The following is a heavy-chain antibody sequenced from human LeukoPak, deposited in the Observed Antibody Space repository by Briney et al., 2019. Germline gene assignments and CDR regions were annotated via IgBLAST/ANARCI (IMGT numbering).Heavy chain of an antibody. V-gene: IGHV3-48*02. J-gene: IGHJ5*02. CDR3: AKIGSATFNWFDP. CDR1: GFTFSSYN. CDR2: ISSSGSTI. Sequence: QPGGSLRLSCAASGFTFSSYNMNWVRQAPGKGLEWVSDISSSGSTIYFADSVKGRFTISRDNAKNSLYLQMNSLRDEDTAVYYCAKIGSATFNWFDPWGQGTLVTVSS. D-gene: IGHD3-10*01.